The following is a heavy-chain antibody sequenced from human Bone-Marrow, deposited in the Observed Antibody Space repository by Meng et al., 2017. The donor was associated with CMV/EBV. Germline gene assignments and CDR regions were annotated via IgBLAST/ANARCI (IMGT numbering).Heavy chain of an antibody. V-gene: IGHV3-30*04. Sequence: GESLKISCAASGITFSSYDMHWVRQAPGKGLEWVAVISYDGSNRYYADSVQGRFTISRDNSKNTLYLQMSSLRAEDTAVYYCARGGAPTEYYYSYGMDVWGQGTTVTVSS. CDR3: ARGGAPTEYYYSYGMDV. J-gene: IGHJ6*02. CDR1: GITFSSYD. CDR2: ISYDGSNR.